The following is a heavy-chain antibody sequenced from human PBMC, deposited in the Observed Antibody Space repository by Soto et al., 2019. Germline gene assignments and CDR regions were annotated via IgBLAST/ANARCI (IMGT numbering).Heavy chain of an antibody. CDR1: GFIFSDYG. V-gene: IGHV3-30*18. CDR3: AKGYSWNHYLY. CDR2: ILYDGSNE. Sequence: QVQLVESGGGVVQPGRSLRLSCAASGFIFSDYGMHWVRQAPGKGLEWGAVILYDGSNEWYADSVKGRFTISRDNSENTLYLQMNSLRVEDTAVYYCAKGYSWNHYLYWGQGTLVTVSS. J-gene: IGHJ4*02. D-gene: IGHD1-26*01.